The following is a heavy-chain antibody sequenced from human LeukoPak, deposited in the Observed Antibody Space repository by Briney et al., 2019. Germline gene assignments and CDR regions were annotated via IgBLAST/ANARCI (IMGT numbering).Heavy chain of an antibody. D-gene: IGHD6-19*01. CDR2: ISYDGSNK. CDR3: AKPYSSGWSGSFDY. CDR1: GFTFSSYG. Sequence: GRSLRLSCAASGFTFSSYGMHWVRQAPGKGLEWVAVISYDGSNKYYADSVKGRFTISRDNSKNTLYLQMNSLRAEDTAVYYCAKPYSSGWSGSFDYWGQGTLVTVSS. J-gene: IGHJ4*02. V-gene: IGHV3-30*18.